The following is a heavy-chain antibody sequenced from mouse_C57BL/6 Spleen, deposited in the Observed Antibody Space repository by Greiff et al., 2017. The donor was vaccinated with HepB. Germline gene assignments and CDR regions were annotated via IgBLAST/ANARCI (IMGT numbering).Heavy chain of an antibody. CDR1: GYTFTSYW. CDR2: IDPSDSYT. D-gene: IGHD3-3*01. CDR3: ASEGLARYFDY. V-gene: IGHV1-69*01. Sequence: QVQLQQPGAELVMPGASVKLSCKASGYTFTSYWMHWVKQRPGQGLEWIGEIDPSDSYTNYNQKFKGKSTLTVDKSSSTAYMQLSSLTSEDSAVYYCASEGLARYFDYWGQGTTLTVSS. J-gene: IGHJ2*01.